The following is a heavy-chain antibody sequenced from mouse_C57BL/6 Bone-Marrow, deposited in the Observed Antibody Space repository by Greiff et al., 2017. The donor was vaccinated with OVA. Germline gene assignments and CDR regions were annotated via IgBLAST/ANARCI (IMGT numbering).Heavy chain of an antibody. D-gene: IGHD1-1*01. Sequence: EVQLQQSGTVLARPGASVKMSCKTSGYTFTSYWMHWVKQRPGQGLEWIGAIYPGNSDTSYNQKFKGKAKLTAVTSASTAYMELSSLTNEDSAVYYCTRSWAITTVVARYFDVWGTGTTVTVSS. CDR3: TRSWAITTVVARYFDV. CDR1: GYTFTSYW. V-gene: IGHV1-5*01. J-gene: IGHJ1*03. CDR2: IYPGNSDT.